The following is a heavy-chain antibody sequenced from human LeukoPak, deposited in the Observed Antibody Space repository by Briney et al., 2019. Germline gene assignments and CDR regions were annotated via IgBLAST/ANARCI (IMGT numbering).Heavy chain of an antibody. CDR2: IDYSGST. CDR3: VRDRDPGNDHQMATIPL. CDR1: GGSISSSNYY. Sequence: PSETLSLTCTVSGGSISSSNYYWVWIRQPPGKGLEWIGCIDYSGSTYYNPYFKSRVKISVDTSKNKFYMKLSFVTDGDTAVYYCVRDRDPGNDHQMATIPLWGQGTLVTVSS. V-gene: IGHV4-39*07. J-gene: IGHJ4*02. D-gene: IGHD5-24*01.